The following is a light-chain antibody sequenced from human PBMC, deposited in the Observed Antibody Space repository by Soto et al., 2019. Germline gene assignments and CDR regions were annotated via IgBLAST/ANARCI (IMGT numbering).Light chain of an antibody. V-gene: IGLV1-44*01. CDR1: SSNIGSYT. CDR3: AAWDDSLNGNG. J-gene: IGLJ1*01. CDR2: STN. Sequence: QSVLTQPPSASGTPGQTVTISCSGDSSNIGSYTVNWYEQVPGTAPKLLFYSTNQRPSGVPDRFSGSKSGTSASLAISGLQSEDESDYYCAAWDDSLNGNGFGTGTKLTVL.